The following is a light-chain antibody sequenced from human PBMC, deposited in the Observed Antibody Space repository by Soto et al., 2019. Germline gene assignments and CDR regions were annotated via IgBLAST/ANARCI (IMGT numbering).Light chain of an antibody. J-gene: IGKJ2*01. CDR1: QSVNSF. V-gene: IGKV3-11*01. CDR3: QQRSGWPRT. CDR2: DAS. Sequence: EIVLTQSPATLSLSPGERATLSCRASQSVNSFLAWYQQKPGQAHRLLIYDASNRAPGIPARFSGSGSGTDFTLPISSLEPEDFALYYCQQRSGWPRTFGRGTNLEFK.